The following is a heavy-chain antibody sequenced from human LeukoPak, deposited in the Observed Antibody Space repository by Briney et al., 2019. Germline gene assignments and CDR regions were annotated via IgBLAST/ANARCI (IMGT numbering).Heavy chain of an antibody. CDR3: ARDRAAAGPTIYYYYGMDV. V-gene: IGHV4-4*07. J-gene: IGHJ6*02. Sequence: SETLSLTCTVSGGSISSYYWSWIRPPAGKGLEWIGRNYTSGSTNYNPSLKSRVTMSVDTSKNQFSLKLSSVTAADTAVYYCARDRAAAGPTIYYYYGMDVWGQGTTVTVSS. CDR1: GGSISSYY. D-gene: IGHD6-13*01. CDR2: NYTSGST.